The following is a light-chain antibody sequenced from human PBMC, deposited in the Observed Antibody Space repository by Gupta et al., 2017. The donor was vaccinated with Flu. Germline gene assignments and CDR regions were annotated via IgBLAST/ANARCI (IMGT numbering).Light chain of an antibody. J-gene: IGKJ4*01. CDR1: QSVKYY. Sequence: PATLSLSPGERATLSCRASQSVKYYLAWYQQKPGQAPRALIYDVSNRATGIPARFSGSGSGTDFTLIISSLEPEDFAVYYCQQRYSWPLTFGGGTKVEIK. CDR2: DVS. V-gene: IGKV3-11*01. CDR3: QQRYSWPLT.